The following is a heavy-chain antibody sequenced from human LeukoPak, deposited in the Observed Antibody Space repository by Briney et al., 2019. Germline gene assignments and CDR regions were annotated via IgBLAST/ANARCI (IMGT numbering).Heavy chain of an antibody. CDR2: IYYSGST. J-gene: IGHJ4*02. D-gene: IGHD3-3*01. Sequence: SETLSLTCTVSGGSISSSSYYWGWIRQPPGKGLEWIGSIYYSGSTYYNPSLKSRVTISVDTSKNQPSLKLSSVTAADTAMYYCAKTYYDFWSGYFDYWGQGTLVTVSS. CDR3: AKTYYDFWSGYFDY. CDR1: GGSISSSSYY. V-gene: IGHV4-39*01.